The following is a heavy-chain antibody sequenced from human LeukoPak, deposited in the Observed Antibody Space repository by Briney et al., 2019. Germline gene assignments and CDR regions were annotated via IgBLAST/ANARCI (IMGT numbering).Heavy chain of an antibody. J-gene: IGHJ4*02. CDR1: GYTFTSYG. CDR2: ISAYNGNT. V-gene: IGHV1-18*01. CDR3: ARGVFEEYCSGTSCYLVYFDY. D-gene: IGHD2-2*01. Sequence: ASVKVSCKASGYTFTSYGISWVRQAPGQGLEWMGWISAYNGNTNYAQKLQGRVTMTTDTSTSTAYMELRSLRSDDTAVYYCARGVFEEYCSGTSCYLVYFDYWGQGTLVTVSS.